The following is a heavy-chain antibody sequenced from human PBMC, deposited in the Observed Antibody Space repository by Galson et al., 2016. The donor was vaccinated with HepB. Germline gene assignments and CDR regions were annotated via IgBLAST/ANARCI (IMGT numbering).Heavy chain of an antibody. CDR3: AHRRTSADYGSGKDHDLDY. Sequence: PALVKPTPTLTLTCIFSGFSLSTTGVGVGWMRQPTGKTLEWLALIYWNDGKRYSPSLKSSLTITKDTSKNQVVLTLTNMDPVDTATYYCAHRRTSADYGSGKDHDLDYWGQGTLVTVAS. CDR2: IYWNDGK. J-gene: IGHJ4*02. CDR1: GFSLSTTGVG. V-gene: IGHV2-5*01. D-gene: IGHD3-10*01.